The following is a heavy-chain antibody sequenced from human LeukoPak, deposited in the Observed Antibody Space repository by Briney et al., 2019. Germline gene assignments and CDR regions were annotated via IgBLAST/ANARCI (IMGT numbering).Heavy chain of an antibody. CDR1: GYTFTSYG. V-gene: IGHV1-18*01. J-gene: IGHJ4*02. CDR3: ARVAPGLVATIRSHSAYFDY. D-gene: IGHD5-12*01. Sequence: GASVKVSCKASGYTFTSYGISWVRQAPGQGLEWMGWISAYNGNTNYAQKLQGRVTMTTDTSTSTAYMELRSLRSDDTAVYYCARVAPGLVATIRSHSAYFDYWGQGTLVTVSS. CDR2: ISAYNGNT.